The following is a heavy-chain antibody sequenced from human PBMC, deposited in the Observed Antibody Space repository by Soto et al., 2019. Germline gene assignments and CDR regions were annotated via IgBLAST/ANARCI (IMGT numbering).Heavy chain of an antibody. CDR3: VKGGSGSWYDY. CDR2: ISASADKT. V-gene: IGHV3-23*01. J-gene: IGHJ4*02. CDR1: GFTFSRYV. Sequence: EVQLLESGGGSVQPGGSLRLSCAASGFTFSRYVMGWVRQAPGKGLEWVSDISASADKTYYIDSVKGRFTISRDNSKDTLNLQMNSLRADDTAVSYCVKGGSGSWYDYWGQGALVTVSS. D-gene: IGHD6-13*01.